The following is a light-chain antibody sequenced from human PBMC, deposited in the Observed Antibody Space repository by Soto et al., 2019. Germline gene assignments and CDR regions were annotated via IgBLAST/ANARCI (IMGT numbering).Light chain of an antibody. V-gene: IGLV2-23*01. CDR3: FSVSTGGNCI. CDR2: EGS. Sequence: QSALTQPASVSGSPGHSITISCTGTSSDVGRFNLVSWYQHHPGKGPRLMIYEGSERPSGVSNRFSGSKSGNTASLTIAGLQAEDEAHYYCFSVSTGGNCIFGGGTNLSVL. CDR1: SSDVGRFNL. J-gene: IGLJ2*01.